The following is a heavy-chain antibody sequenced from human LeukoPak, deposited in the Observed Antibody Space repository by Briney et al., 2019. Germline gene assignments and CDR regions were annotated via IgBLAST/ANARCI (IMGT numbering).Heavy chain of an antibody. V-gene: IGHV3-23*01. CDR2: ISGSGGST. J-gene: IGHJ6*03. CDR1: GFTFSSYA. CDR3: AKDGGFSAKIYYMDV. D-gene: IGHD5-18*01. Sequence: GGSLRLSCAASGFTFSSYAMSWVRQAPGKWLEWVSSISGSGGSTYDADSVKGRFIISRDNSKNTLYLQMNSLRAGDTAIYYCAKDGGFSAKIYYMDVWGKGTTVTVSS.